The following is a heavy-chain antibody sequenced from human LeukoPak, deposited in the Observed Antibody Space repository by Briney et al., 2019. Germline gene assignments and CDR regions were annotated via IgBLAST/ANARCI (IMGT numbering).Heavy chain of an antibody. CDR3: ARETPRRGETRDGYR. V-gene: IGHV3-7*01. CDR1: GFTFSNYW. Sequence: GGSLRLSCAASGFTFSNYWMNWVRQAPGKGLECLANIKQDGSETYYADSVKGRFTISRDNARNSLYLQMNSLRAEDTAVYYCARETPRRGETRDGYRWGQGTLVTVSS. J-gene: IGHJ4*02. D-gene: IGHD5-24*01. CDR2: IKQDGSET.